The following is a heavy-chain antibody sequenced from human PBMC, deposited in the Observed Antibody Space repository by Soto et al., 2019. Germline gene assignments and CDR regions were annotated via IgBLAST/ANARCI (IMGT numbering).Heavy chain of an antibody. CDR3: AKDYRSSSWYTEYFQH. CDR1: GFTFSSYA. V-gene: IGHV3-23*01. J-gene: IGHJ1*01. CDR2: ISGSGGST. D-gene: IGHD6-13*01. Sequence: GGSLRLSCAASGFTFSSYAMSWVRQAPGKGLEWVSAISGSGGSTYYADSVKGRFTISRDNSKNTLYLQMNSLRAEDTAVYYCAKDYRSSSWYTEYFQHWGQGTLVTVSS.